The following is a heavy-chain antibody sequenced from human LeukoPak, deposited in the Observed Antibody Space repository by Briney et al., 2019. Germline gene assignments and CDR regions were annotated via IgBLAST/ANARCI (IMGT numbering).Heavy chain of an antibody. CDR2: IYYSGST. CDR1: GGSISSGSISSSGHY. J-gene: IGHJ5*02. Sequence: SETLSLTCSVSGGSISSGSISSSGHYWSWIRQPPRKGLEWIGFIYYSGSTRYNPSLKSRVTISVDTSTNQFSLKLSSVTAADTAVYYCAREGRSDHRYNWFDPWGQGTLVTVSS. CDR3: AREGRSDHRYNWFDP. V-gene: IGHV4-30-4*08. D-gene: IGHD3-16*02.